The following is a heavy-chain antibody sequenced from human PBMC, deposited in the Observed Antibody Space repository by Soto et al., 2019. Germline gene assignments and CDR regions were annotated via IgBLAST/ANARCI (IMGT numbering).Heavy chain of an antibody. D-gene: IGHD1-1*01. CDR1: GYTFINYY. CDR3: ARSTDMYYFDY. Sequence: QVQLVQSGAEVKKPGASVKISCKASGYTFINYYLHWVRLAPGQGLEWLGMINPSSGDTTSAQKFQARVTMTRGSSPRTVDLDLSSLRSDDTAVYYCARSTDMYYFDYCGQGTLVTVSS. CDR2: INPSSGDT. V-gene: IGHV1-46*01. J-gene: IGHJ4*02.